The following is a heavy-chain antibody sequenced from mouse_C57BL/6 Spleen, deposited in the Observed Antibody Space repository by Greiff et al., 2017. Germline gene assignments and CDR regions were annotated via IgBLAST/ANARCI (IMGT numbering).Heavy chain of an antibody. Sequence: QVQLKQPGAELVKPGASVKLSCKASGYTFTSYWMQWVKQRPGKGLEWIGEIDPTDSYTNYNQKFKGQVTLTVDTSASTAYMQLSSLTSEDSAVYYCARGYYGSSYGYFDVWGTGTTVTVSS. J-gene: IGHJ1*03. CDR3: ARGYYGSSYGYFDV. CDR2: IDPTDSYT. CDR1: GYTFTSYW. V-gene: IGHV1-50*01. D-gene: IGHD1-1*01.